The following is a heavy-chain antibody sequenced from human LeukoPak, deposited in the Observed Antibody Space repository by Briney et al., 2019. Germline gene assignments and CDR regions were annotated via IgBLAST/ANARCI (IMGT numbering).Heavy chain of an antibody. D-gene: IGHD6-13*01. Sequence: GGSLRLSCAASGFTFSNYGMHWVRQAPGKGREWVAAISFDGSNKYYVDSVKGRFTISRDNSKNTLYLQMNSLRPEDTAVYYCAKTIGIAAAGHFDYWGQGTLVTVSS. V-gene: IGHV3-30*18. J-gene: IGHJ4*02. CDR3: AKTIGIAAAGHFDY. CDR1: GFTFSNYG. CDR2: ISFDGSNK.